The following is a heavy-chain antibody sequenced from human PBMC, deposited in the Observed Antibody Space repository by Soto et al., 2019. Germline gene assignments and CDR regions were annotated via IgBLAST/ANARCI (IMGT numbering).Heavy chain of an antibody. J-gene: IGHJ4*01. Sequence: ASVKVSCKASGYTFTDYGISWVRQAPGQGLQWMGWISAYNGNTNYAQKFQARVTMTTDTSTSTAYMELRSLRSDDTAVYYCAGDCRGHCYAEYFFDYWGQGTLVTVSS. CDR1: GYTFTDYG. D-gene: IGHD2-21*02. V-gene: IGHV1-18*01. CDR3: AGDCRGHCYAEYFFDY. CDR2: ISAYNGNT.